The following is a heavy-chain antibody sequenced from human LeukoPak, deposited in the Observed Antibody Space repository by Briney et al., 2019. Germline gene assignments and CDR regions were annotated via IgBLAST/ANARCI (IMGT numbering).Heavy chain of an antibody. D-gene: IGHD6-19*01. CDR3: ARDLGTTGWHTFDY. CDR1: GDSVSSKNGA. V-gene: IGHV6-1*01. Sequence: SQTLSLTCAVSGDSVSSKNGAWNWIRQSPSRGLEWLGRAYYRSKWYNDYAESMEGRMTISQDTSKNQYSLHLNSVTPDDTAVYYCARDLGTTGWHTFDYWGQGTLVTVSS. CDR2: AYYRSKWYN. J-gene: IGHJ4*02.